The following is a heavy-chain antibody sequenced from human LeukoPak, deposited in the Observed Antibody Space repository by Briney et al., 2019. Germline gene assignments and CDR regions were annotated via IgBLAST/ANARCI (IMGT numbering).Heavy chain of an antibody. CDR2: INSDGSST. J-gene: IGHJ3*02. CDR1: GFTFSSYW. Sequence: GGSLRLSCAASGFTFSSYWMHWVRQAPGKGLVWVSRINSDGSSTSYADSVKGRFTIPRDNAKNTLYLQMNSLRAEDTAVYYCATKGIVVVIDDAFDIWGQGTMVTVSS. V-gene: IGHV3-74*01. D-gene: IGHD3-22*01. CDR3: ATKGIVVVIDDAFDI.